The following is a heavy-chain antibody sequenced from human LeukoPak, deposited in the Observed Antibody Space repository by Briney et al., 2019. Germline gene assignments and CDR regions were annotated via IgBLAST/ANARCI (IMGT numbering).Heavy chain of an antibody. CDR3: ARGLLYSSGRNAFDI. J-gene: IGHJ3*02. D-gene: IGHD6-19*01. CDR1: GYTFTGYY. CDR2: MNPNSGNT. Sequence: ASVKVSCKASGYTFTGYYMHWVRQAPGQGLEWMGWMNPNSGNTGYAQKFQGRVTMTRNTSISTAYMELSSLRSEDTAVYYCARGLLYSSGRNAFDIWGQGTMVTVSS. V-gene: IGHV1-8*02.